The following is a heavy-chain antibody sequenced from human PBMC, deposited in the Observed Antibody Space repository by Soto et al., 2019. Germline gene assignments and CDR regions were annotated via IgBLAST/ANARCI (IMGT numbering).Heavy chain of an antibody. CDR3: ARGGGYDFRSSQAPPIDV. CDR2: LYYTGST. Sequence: SETLSRTWNVSGGSISEFYWSWMRQSPGKRLEWIGYLYYTGSTNYNPALKSRVTISLDTSKNQFSLKVRSVTAADTAVYYCARGGGYDFRSSQAPPIDVWGQGTTVTVSS. CDR1: GGSISEFY. J-gene: IGHJ6*02. V-gene: IGHV4-59*01. D-gene: IGHD3-3*01.